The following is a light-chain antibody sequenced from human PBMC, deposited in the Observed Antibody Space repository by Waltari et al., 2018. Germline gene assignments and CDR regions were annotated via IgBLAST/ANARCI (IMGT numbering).Light chain of an antibody. CDR3: QQYSAGSPWT. V-gene: IGKV1-5*03. Sequence: DVQITQSPSTLSASVGDRVTITCRASQYINYWLAWFQQKPGGAPKVLIYRASNLESGVPSRFSATESGTEFTLTIDSLQPDDFATYYCQQYSAGSPWTFGQGTKVEV. CDR2: RAS. CDR1: QYINYW. J-gene: IGKJ1*01.